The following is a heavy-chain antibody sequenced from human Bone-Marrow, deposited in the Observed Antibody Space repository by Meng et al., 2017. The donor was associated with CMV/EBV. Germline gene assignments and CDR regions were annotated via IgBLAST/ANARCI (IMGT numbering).Heavy chain of an antibody. V-gene: IGHV3-30-3*01. CDR1: GFTFSSYE. CDR2: ISYDGSNK. J-gene: IGHJ4*02. CDR3: ARVLGAATATGY. Sequence: GESLKISCAASGFTFSSYEMNWVRQAPGKGLEWVAVISYDGSNKYYADSVKGRFTISRDNSKNTLYLQMNSLRAEDTAVYYCARVLGAATATGYWGQGTLVTVSS. D-gene: IGHD3-10*01.